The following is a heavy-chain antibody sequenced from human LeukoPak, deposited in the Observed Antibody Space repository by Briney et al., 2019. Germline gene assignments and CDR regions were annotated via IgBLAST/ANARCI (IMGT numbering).Heavy chain of an antibody. D-gene: IGHD1-26*01. CDR2: IYTSGST. CDR1: GGSVSSYY. CDR3: ARENSGSYREFDY. Sequence: SETLSLTCTVSGGSVSSYYWSWIRQPARKGLEWIGRIYTSGSTNYNASLKSRVSMSVDTSKNQFSLKLSSVTAADTAVFYCARENSGSYREFDYWGQGTLVTVSS. V-gene: IGHV4-4*07. J-gene: IGHJ4*02.